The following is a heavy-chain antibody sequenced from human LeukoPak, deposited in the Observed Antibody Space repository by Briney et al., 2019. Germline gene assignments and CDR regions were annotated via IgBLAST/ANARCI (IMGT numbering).Heavy chain of an antibody. J-gene: IGHJ4*02. D-gene: IGHD2-2*01. CDR1: GGSISGYF. V-gene: IGHV4-59*12. Sequence: SETLSLTCTVSGGSISGYFWSWIRQPPGKGLEWIGYIFYTGSTNYNPSLKSRATLSLDTSKNQFSLKLSSVTAADTAVYYCARTLIQDIVVVPAAIDYWGQGTLVTVSS. CDR2: IFYTGST. CDR3: ARTLIQDIVVVPAAIDY.